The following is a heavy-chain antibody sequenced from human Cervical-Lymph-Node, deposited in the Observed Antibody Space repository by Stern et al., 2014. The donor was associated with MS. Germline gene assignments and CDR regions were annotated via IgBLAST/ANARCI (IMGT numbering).Heavy chain of an antibody. CDR1: GYSFTSYW. CDR3: ASLVATIHPKQFPLYY. D-gene: IGHD5-24*01. CDR2: IYPGDSDT. J-gene: IGHJ4*02. Sequence: VQLVESGAEVKKPGESLKISCKGSGYSFTSYWIGWVRQMPGKGLEWMGIIYPGDSDTRYSPSFQGQVTISADKSISTAYLQWSSLKASDTAMYYCASLVATIHPKQFPLYYWGQGTLVTVSS. V-gene: IGHV5-51*03.